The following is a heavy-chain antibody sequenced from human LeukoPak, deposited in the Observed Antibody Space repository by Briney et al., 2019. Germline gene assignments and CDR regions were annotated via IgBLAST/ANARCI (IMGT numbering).Heavy chain of an antibody. J-gene: IGHJ4*02. CDR1: GLTLSSNY. CDR3: AMGAIVATIDY. CDR2: IYSGSST. V-gene: IGHV3-66*01. Sequence: GGSLRLSCAASGLTLSSNYMSWVREAPGRGLEWVSLIYSGSSTYYADSGTGRFTISRDKSKNTLYLQMSSLRVEDTAVYYGAMGAIVATIDYWGQGALVTVSS. D-gene: IGHD5-12*01.